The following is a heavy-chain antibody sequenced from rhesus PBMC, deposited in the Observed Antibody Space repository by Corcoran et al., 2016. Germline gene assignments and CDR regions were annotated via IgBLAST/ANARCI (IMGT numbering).Heavy chain of an antibody. J-gene: IGHJ4*01. V-gene: IGHV4-73*01. CDR3: ARGVAADYYYTDDYFDY. D-gene: IGHD3-9*01. Sequence: QVQLQQWGEGLVQPSETLSLTCAVYGGSISGYYYWSWIRPPPGKGLEWIGYIYGKRASNNYNHSLKNRVTISKDTSKNQFSLKLSSGTAADTAVYYCARGVAADYYYTDDYFDYWGQGVLVTVSS. CDR1: GGSISGYYY. CDR2: IYGKRASN.